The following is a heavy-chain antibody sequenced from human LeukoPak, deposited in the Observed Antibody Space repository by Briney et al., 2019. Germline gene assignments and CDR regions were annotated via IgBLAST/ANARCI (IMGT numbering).Heavy chain of an antibody. D-gene: IGHD5-24*01. J-gene: IGHJ4*02. CDR1: GYSISSGYY. Sequence: SETLSLTCTVSGYSISSGYYWGWIRQPPGRGLEWIGSIYHSGSTYYNPSLKSRVTISVDTSKNQFSLKLSSVTAADTAVYYCARDLRRDGYNSEYYWGQGTLVTVSS. V-gene: IGHV4-38-2*02. CDR3: ARDLRRDGYNSEYY. CDR2: IYHSGST.